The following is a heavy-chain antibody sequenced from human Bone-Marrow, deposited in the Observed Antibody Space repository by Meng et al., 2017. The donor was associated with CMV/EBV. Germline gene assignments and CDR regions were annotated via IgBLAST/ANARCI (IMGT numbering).Heavy chain of an antibody. CDR2: FDPADGET. V-gene: IGHV1-24*01. CDR3: ARCDFWSGCDY. CDR1: GYTLTELS. D-gene: IGHD3-3*01. Sequence: ASVKVSCKVSGYTLTELSMHWVRQAPGKGLQWMGGFDPADGETIYAQKFQGRVTMTEDTPTDTAYMELSSLRSEDMAVYYCARCDFWSGCDYWGQGTLVTFSS. J-gene: IGHJ4*02.